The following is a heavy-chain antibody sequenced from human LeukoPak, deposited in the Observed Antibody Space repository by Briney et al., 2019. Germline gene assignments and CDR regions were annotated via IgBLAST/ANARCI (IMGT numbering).Heavy chain of an antibody. D-gene: IGHD2-2*01. V-gene: IGHV3-23*01. J-gene: IGHJ4*02. Sequence: GGSLRLSCAASGFTLSSYAMSWVRQAPGKGLEWVSGISGSGGSTYYADSVKGRFTISRDNSKNTLYLQMNSLRAEDTAVYYCAHGAMYQLDYWGQGTLVTVSS. CDR3: AHGAMYQLDY. CDR2: ISGSGGST. CDR1: GFTLSSYA.